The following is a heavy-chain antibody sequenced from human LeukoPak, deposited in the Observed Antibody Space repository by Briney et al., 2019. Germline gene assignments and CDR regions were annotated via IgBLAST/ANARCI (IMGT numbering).Heavy chain of an antibody. Sequence: SETLSLTCTVSGGSISSYYWSWIRQPPGKGLEWVGYIYTSGSTNYNSSLKSRVTISVDTSKNQFSLKLSSVTAADTAVYYCARHAYGGNSPGDFDYWGQGTLVTVSS. J-gene: IGHJ4*02. V-gene: IGHV4-4*09. D-gene: IGHD4-23*01. CDR3: ARHAYGGNSPGDFDY. CDR1: GGSISSYY. CDR2: IYTSGST.